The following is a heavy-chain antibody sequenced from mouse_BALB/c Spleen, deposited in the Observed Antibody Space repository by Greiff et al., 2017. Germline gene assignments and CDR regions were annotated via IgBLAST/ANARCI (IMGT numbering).Heavy chain of an antibody. J-gene: IGHJ4*01. CDR3: ERRVYYYGSSYDAMDY. CDR2: ISSGSSTI. CDR1: GFTFSSFG. V-gene: IGHV5-17*02. Sequence: EVKLMASGGGLVQPGGSRKLSCAASGFTFSSFGMHWVRQAPEKGLEWVAYISSGSSTIYYADTVKGRFTISRDNPKNTLFLQMTSLRSEDTAMYYCERRVYYYGSSYDAMDYWGQGTSVTVSS. D-gene: IGHD1-1*01.